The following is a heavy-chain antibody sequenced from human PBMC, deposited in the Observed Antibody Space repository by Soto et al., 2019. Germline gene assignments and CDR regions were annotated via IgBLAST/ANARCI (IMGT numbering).Heavy chain of an antibody. CDR1: GGTFSSYA. D-gene: IGHD3-10*01. Sequence: QVQLVQSGAEVKKPGSSVKVSCKASGGTFSSYAISWVRQAPGQGLEWMGGIIPIFGTANYAQKFQGRVTITADESTSTAYMELSSLRSEDTAVYYCAKRDGDTGSFDYYYGMHVWGQGTTVTVSS. J-gene: IGHJ6*02. CDR3: AKRDGDTGSFDYYYGMHV. CDR2: IIPIFGTA. V-gene: IGHV1-69*01.